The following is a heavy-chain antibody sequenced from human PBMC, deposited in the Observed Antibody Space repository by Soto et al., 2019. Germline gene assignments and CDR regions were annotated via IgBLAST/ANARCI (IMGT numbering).Heavy chain of an antibody. J-gene: IGHJ4*02. CDR2: ISYDGSNK. CDR3: AKGLKVYAQREGADDY. V-gene: IGHV3-30*18. D-gene: IGHD2-8*01. CDR1: GFTFSSYG. Sequence: QVQLVESGGGVVQPGRSLRLSCAASGFTFSSYGMHWVRQAPGKGLEWVAVISYDGSNKYYADSVKGRFTISRDNSKNTLYLQMNSLRAEDTAVYYCAKGLKVYAQREGADDYWGQGTLVTVSS.